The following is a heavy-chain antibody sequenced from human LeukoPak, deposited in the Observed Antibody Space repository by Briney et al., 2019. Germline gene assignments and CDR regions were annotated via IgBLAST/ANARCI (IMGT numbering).Heavy chain of an antibody. J-gene: IGHJ4*02. V-gene: IGHV3-21*01. Sequence: PGGSLRLSCAASGFTFSSHNMNWVRQAPGKGLEWVSSISSRSSYIYYADSMKGRFTISRDDAKNSLYLQMNSLRAEDTAVYYCARLAEGILGPKFFDYWGQGTLVTVSS. CDR3: ARLAEGILGPKFFDY. CDR2: ISSRSSYI. D-gene: IGHD1-26*01. CDR1: GFTFSSHN.